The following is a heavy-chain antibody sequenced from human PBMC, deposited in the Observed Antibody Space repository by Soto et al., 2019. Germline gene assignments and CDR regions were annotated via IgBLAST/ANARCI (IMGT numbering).Heavy chain of an antibody. V-gene: IGHV1-18*01. Sequence: QVHLVHSGAEVKNPGASVKVSCKASGYTFTNHGLNWVRQAPGQGPEWMGWISAYNDDTNFAQKFQGRVTMTTDTSTSTAYMELRSLTSDDTAVYYCARQKMAGNFDYWGQGTLVTVSS. CDR2: ISAYNDDT. D-gene: IGHD6-19*01. CDR1: GYTFTNHG. J-gene: IGHJ4*02. CDR3: ARQKMAGNFDY.